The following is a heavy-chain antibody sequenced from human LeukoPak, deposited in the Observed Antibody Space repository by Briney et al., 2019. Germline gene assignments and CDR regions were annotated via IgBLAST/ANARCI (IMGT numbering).Heavy chain of an antibody. CDR2: ISSSSSYI. CDR3: ARDEAWDSYGLFDY. CDR1: GFTFSSYS. Sequence: GGSLRLSCAASGFTFSSYSMNWVRQAPGKGLEWVSSISSSSSYIYYADSVKGRFTISRDNAKNSLYLQMNSLRAEDTAVYYCARDEAWDSYGLFDYWGQGTLVTVSS. D-gene: IGHD5-18*01. J-gene: IGHJ4*02. V-gene: IGHV3-21*01.